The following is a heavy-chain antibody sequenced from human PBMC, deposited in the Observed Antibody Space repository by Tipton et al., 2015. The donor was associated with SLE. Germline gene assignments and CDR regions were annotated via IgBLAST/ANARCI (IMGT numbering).Heavy chain of an antibody. V-gene: IGHV3-48*03. CDR3: ARGPALDSTGYYMDV. CDR2: ISSAGNAI. J-gene: IGHJ6*03. D-gene: IGHD3-9*01. CDR1: GFTFSNYE. Sequence: LRLSCATSGFTFSNYEMNWVRQAPGKGLEWVSYISSAGNAIYYADSVRGRFTISRDNARNSVFLQMSSLRGEDTALYYCARGPALDSTGYYMDVWGKGTAVAVSS.